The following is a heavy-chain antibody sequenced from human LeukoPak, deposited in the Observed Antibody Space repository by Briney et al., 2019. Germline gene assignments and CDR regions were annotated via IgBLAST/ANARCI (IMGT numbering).Heavy chain of an antibody. Sequence: SETLSLTCAVYGGSFSGYYWSWIRQPPGKGLEWLGEINHSGSTNYNPSLKSRVTISVDTSKNQFSLKLSSVTAADTAVYYCASRPDYYDSSGDAFDIWGQGTMVTVSS. V-gene: IGHV4-34*01. CDR1: GGSFSGYY. D-gene: IGHD3-22*01. CDR3: ASRPDYYDSSGDAFDI. CDR2: INHSGST. J-gene: IGHJ3*02.